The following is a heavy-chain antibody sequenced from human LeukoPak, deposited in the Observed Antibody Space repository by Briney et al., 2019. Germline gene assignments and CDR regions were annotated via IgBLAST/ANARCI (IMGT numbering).Heavy chain of an antibody. Sequence: GESLKISCKGSGYRFTSYWIGWVRQMPGKGLEWMRIIYPGDSDTRYNPSFQGQVTISADKSITTAYLQWSSLKASDTAMYYCARHALTGDGDYWGQGTLVTVSS. D-gene: IGHD7-27*01. CDR3: ARHALTGDGDY. CDR2: IYPGDSDT. CDR1: GYRFTSYW. J-gene: IGHJ4*02. V-gene: IGHV5-51*01.